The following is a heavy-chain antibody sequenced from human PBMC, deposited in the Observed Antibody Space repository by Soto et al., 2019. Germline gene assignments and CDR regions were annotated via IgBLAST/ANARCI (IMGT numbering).Heavy chain of an antibody. D-gene: IGHD3-3*01. CDR2: ISGNGGTT. V-gene: IGHV3-23*01. CDR3: AKDVGGLEWLYYYGLDV. Sequence: GGSLRLSCVGSGFTFSRYAMSWVRQAPGKGLEWVSTISGNGGTTYHADSVKGRFTISRDNSKSTLNLQMNSLRAEDTAVYYCAKDVGGLEWLYYYGLDVWGQGTTVTVSS. J-gene: IGHJ6*02. CDR1: GFTFSRYA.